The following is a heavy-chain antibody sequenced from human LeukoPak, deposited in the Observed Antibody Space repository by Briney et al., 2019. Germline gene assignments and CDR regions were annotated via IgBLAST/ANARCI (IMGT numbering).Heavy chain of an antibody. CDR1: GYSFTSFW. D-gene: IGHD2-21*02. Sequence: GESLKIYCKGSGYSFTSFWIGWVRQMPGKGLEWMGIIYPGDSDTRYSPSFQGPVTISADKSISTAYLQWSSLKASDTAMYYCASRGYCGSDCYSSTDYWGQGTLVTVSS. CDR3: ASRGYCGSDCYSSTDY. V-gene: IGHV5-51*01. J-gene: IGHJ4*02. CDR2: IYPGDSDT.